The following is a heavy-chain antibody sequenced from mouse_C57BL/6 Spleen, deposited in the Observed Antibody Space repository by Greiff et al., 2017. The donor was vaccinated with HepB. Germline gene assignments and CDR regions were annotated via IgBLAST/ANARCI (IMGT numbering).Heavy chain of an antibody. CDR3: ARGGWDEYYFDY. CDR1: GYTFTSYW. V-gene: IGHV1-69*01. D-gene: IGHD4-1*01. Sequence: VQLQQSGAELVMPGASVKLSCKASGYTFTSYWMHWVKQRPGQGLEWIGEIDPSDSYTNYNQKFKGKSTLTVDKSSSTAYMQLSSLTSEDSAVYYCARGGWDEYYFDYWGQGTTLTVSS. CDR2: IDPSDSYT. J-gene: IGHJ2*01.